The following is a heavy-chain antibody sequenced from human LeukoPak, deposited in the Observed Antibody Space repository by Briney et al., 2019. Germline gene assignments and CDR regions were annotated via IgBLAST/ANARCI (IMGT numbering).Heavy chain of an antibody. CDR3: ARDLGTTVTTYLDY. J-gene: IGHJ4*02. Sequence: GGSLRLSCAASGFTFSSYSTNWVRQAPGKGLEWVSSISSSSSYIYYADSVKGRFTISRDNAKNSLYLQMNSLRAEDTAVYYCARDLGTTVTTYLDYWGQGTLVTVSS. D-gene: IGHD4-17*01. CDR2: ISSSSSYI. V-gene: IGHV3-21*01. CDR1: GFTFSSYS.